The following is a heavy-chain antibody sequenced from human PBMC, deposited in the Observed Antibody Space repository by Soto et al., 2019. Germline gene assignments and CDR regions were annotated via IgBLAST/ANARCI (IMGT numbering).Heavy chain of an antibody. V-gene: IGHV1-69*06. CDR1: GGTFSSYA. J-gene: IGHJ6*02. CDR2: IIPIFGTA. Sequence: GASVKVSCKASGGTFSSYAISWVRQAPGQGLEWMGGIIPIFGTANYAQKFQGRVTITADKSTSTAYMELSSLRSEDTAVYYCAREPFEGPYYYYGMDVWGQGXTVTVYS. CDR3: AREPFEGPYYYYGMDV.